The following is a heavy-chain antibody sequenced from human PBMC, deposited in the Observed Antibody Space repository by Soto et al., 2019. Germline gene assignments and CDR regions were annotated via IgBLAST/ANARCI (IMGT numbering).Heavy chain of an antibody. CDR1: GYTFTSDY. Sequence: QVQLVQSGTEVKRPGASVKVSCKASGYTFTSDYIHCVRQAPGHGLEWMGLIDPSTGSTNYAQKFQGRVTMTRDTSTTTVFMELSSLRSEDTAVYYCAREQAVASAMNAFDIWGQGTMVTVSS. D-gene: IGHD2-15*01. V-gene: IGHV1-46*01. CDR3: AREQAVASAMNAFDI. CDR2: IDPSTGST. J-gene: IGHJ3*02.